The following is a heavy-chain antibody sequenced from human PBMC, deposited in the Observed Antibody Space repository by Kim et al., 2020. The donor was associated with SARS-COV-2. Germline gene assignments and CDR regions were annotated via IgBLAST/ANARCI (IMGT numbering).Heavy chain of an antibody. V-gene: IGHV4-61*01. J-gene: IGHJ4*02. Sequence: SETLSLTCTVSGGSVSSGSYYWSWIRQPPGKGLEWIGYIYYSGSTNYNPSLKSRVTISVDTSKNQFSLKLSSVTAADTAVYYCARDLYGSVIFDCCGWGALVTVSS. CDR3: ARDLYGSVIFDC. CDR2: IYYSGST. D-gene: IGHD3-10*01. CDR1: GGSVSSGSYY.